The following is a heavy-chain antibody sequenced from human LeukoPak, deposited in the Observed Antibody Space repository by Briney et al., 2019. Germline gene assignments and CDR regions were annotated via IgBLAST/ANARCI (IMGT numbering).Heavy chain of an antibody. V-gene: IGHV3-53*01. CDR2: IHRDGST. J-gene: IGHJ3*02. Sequence: PGGSLRLSCAASGFTVIGNYMNWVRQAPGKGLEWVSIIHRDGSTYYSDSVKGRFTISRDYSKNTLFLHMSSLRADDTAVYYCARDPRASTVTGYLWAFDIWGQGTRVSVSS. CDR1: GFTVIGNY. D-gene: IGHD3-9*01. CDR3: ARDPRASTVTGYLWAFDI.